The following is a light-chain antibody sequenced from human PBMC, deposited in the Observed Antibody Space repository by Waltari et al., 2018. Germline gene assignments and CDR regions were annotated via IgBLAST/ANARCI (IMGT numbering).Light chain of an antibody. V-gene: IGLV2-23*01. CDR1: SNDVGSYDL. CDR3: CSYAGRHTSHV. CDR2: EDT. J-gene: IGLJ1*01. Sequence: SALTQPASVSGSPGQSITISCTGTSNDVGSYDLVSWYQQQPGKVPKRIIYEDTKRPSGVSDRFSGSKSGNTASLTISGLQAEDEADYYCCSYAGRHTSHVFGTGTKVTVL.